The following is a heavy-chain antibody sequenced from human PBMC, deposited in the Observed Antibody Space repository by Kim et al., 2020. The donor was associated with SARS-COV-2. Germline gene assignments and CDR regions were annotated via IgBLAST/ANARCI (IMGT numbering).Heavy chain of an antibody. D-gene: IGHD3-22*01. Sequence: GGSLRLSCAASGFTFSSYGMHWVRQAPGKGLEWVAVISYDGSNKYYADSVKGRFTISRDNSKNTLYLQMNSLRAEDTAVYYCAKAPIDYYDSSGYFDYWGQGTLVTVSS. CDR3: AKAPIDYYDSSGYFDY. V-gene: IGHV3-30*18. CDR2: ISYDGSNK. CDR1: GFTFSSYG. J-gene: IGHJ4*02.